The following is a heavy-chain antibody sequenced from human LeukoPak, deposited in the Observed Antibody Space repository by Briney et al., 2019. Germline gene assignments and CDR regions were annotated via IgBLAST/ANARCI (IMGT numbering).Heavy chain of an antibody. Sequence: SQTLSLTCAISGDSVSSNSADWNWIRQSPSRGLEWLGRTYYRSKWYNDYAVSVKSRITINPDTSKNQFSLQLNSVTPEDTAVYYCARGVATGGKNWFDPRGQGTLVTVSS. CDR3: ARGVATGGKNWFDP. D-gene: IGHD5-12*01. V-gene: IGHV6-1*01. J-gene: IGHJ5*02. CDR1: GDSVSSNSAD. CDR2: TYYRSKWYN.